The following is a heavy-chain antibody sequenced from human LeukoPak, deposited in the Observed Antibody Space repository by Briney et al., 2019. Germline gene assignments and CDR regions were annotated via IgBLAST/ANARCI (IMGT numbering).Heavy chain of an antibody. CDR2: INHSGST. CDR3: AGQEIDI. CDR1: GFTFTSQA. J-gene: IGHJ3*02. V-gene: IGHV4-34*08. Sequence: GSLRLSCAASGFTFTSQAMNWVRQAPGKGLEWIGEINHSGSTNYNPSLKSRVTISVDTSKNQFSLKLSSVTAADTAVYYCAGQEIDIWGQGTMVTVSS.